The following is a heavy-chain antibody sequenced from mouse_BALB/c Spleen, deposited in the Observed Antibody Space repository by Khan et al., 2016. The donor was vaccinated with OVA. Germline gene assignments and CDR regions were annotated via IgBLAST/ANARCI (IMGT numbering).Heavy chain of an antibody. CDR1: GFTFIDYG. CDR3: VRGGFAY. Sequence: EVELVESGGGLVQPGGSRKLSCAASGFTFIDYGMAWVRQTPGKGPEWIAFISSVAYSIYYADTVTGRFNISRENAKNTLYLEMSGLRSDDTAMYYCVRGGFAYWGQGTLVTVSA. J-gene: IGHJ3*01. V-gene: IGHV5-15*02. CDR2: ISSVAYSI.